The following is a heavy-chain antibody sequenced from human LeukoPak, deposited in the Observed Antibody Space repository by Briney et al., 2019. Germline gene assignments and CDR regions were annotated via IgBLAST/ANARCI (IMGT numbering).Heavy chain of an antibody. CDR1: GFTFSSYG. Sequence: GGSLRLSCAASGFTFSSYGMHWVRQAPGKGLEWVAFIRYDGSNKYYADSVKGRFTISRDNSKNTLYLQMNSLRAEDTAVYYCAKDRTPGIAAARKWFDPWGQGTLVTVSS. J-gene: IGHJ5*02. V-gene: IGHV3-30*02. CDR3: AKDRTPGIAAARKWFDP. D-gene: IGHD6-13*01. CDR2: IRYDGSNK.